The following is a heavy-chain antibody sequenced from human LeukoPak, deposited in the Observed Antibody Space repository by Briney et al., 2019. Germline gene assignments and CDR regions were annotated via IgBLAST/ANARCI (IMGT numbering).Heavy chain of an antibody. CDR3: TIAARPFQH. Sequence: GESLKISCKGTGYSFTTYWIGWVRQMPGKGLEWMGIIYPGDSDTRYSPSFQGQVTISADRSISTAYLQWSSLKASDTAMYYCTIAARPFQHWGQGTLVTVSS. V-gene: IGHV5-51*01. D-gene: IGHD6-6*01. CDR1: GYSFTTYW. CDR2: IYPGDSDT. J-gene: IGHJ1*01.